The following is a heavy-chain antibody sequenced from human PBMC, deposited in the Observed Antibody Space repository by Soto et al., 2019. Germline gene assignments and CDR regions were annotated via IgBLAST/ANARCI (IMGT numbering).Heavy chain of an antibody. CDR1: GFSLSTSGVN. Sequence: QITLKASGPTLVKPTQTLTLTCTFSGFSLSTSGVNVGWIRQPQGQALEWLALIYWDDDKRYSPSLKSRLTITKDTSKHQVVLTMTNMDPGDTATYYCARRYCTNGVCRTFDYWGQGTLVTVSS. CDR2: IYWDDDK. CDR3: ARRYCTNGVCRTFDY. D-gene: IGHD2-8*01. J-gene: IGHJ4*02. V-gene: IGHV2-5*02.